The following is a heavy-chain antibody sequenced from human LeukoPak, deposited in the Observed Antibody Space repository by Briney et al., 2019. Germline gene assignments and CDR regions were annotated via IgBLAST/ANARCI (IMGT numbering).Heavy chain of an antibody. Sequence: PSETLSLTCAVCGGSFSGYYWSWIRQPPGKGLEWIGAINHSGSTNYNPSLKSRVTISVDTSKNQFSLKVSSVTAADTAVYYCARRIAARPRGYWFDPWGQGTLVTVCS. CDR1: GGSFSGYY. D-gene: IGHD6-6*01. J-gene: IGHJ5*02. V-gene: IGHV4-34*01. CDR2: INHSGST. CDR3: ARRIAARPRGYWFDP.